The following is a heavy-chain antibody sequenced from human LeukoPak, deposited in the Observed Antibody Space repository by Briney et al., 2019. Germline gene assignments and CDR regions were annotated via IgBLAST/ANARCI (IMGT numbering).Heavy chain of an antibody. CDR1: GGTFSSHA. D-gene: IGHD5-12*01. Sequence: SVKVSCKASGGTFSSHAISWVRQAPGQGLEWVGGIIPVFGTTNYAQKFQGRVTVTTDESTSPGYMELRSLRSDDTAVYYCARGKSGYDYGLDSWGQGTPVTVSS. J-gene: IGHJ4*02. CDR3: ARGKSGYDYGLDS. V-gene: IGHV1-69*05. CDR2: IIPVFGTT.